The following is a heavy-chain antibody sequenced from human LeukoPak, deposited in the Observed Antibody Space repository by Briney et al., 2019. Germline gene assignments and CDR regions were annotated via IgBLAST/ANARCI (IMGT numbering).Heavy chain of an antibody. V-gene: IGHV3-9*01. J-gene: IGHJ4*02. CDR3: ATSVGYSSGWYPRQFDY. D-gene: IGHD6-19*01. CDR1: GFTVSSNY. Sequence: GGSLRLSCAASGFTVSSNYMSWVRQAPGKGLEWVSGISWNSGSIGYADSVKGRFTISRDNAKNSLYLQMNSLRAEDTALYYCATSVGYSSGWYPRQFDYWGQGTLVTVSS. CDR2: ISWNSGSI.